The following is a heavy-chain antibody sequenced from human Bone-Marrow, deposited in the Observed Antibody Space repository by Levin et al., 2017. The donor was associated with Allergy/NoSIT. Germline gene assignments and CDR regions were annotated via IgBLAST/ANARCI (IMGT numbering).Heavy chain of an antibody. CDR1: GYTFTSYY. CDR2: INPSGGST. Sequence: ESLKISCKASGYTFTSYYMHWVRQAPGQGLEWMGIINPSGGSTSYAQKFQGRVTMTRDTSTSTVYMELSSLRSEDTAVYYCARALGYCSGGSCYYFDYWGQGTLVTVSS. D-gene: IGHD2-15*01. J-gene: IGHJ4*02. V-gene: IGHV1-46*01. CDR3: ARALGYCSGGSCYYFDY.